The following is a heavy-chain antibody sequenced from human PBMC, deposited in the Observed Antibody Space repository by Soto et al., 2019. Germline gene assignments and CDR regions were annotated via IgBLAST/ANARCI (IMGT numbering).Heavy chain of an antibody. CDR1: GGTFSSYA. V-gene: IGHV1-69*13. CDR2: IIPIFGTA. D-gene: IGHD2-15*01. J-gene: IGHJ6*02. CDR3: ARDRYCSGGSCTRGNYYYGMDV. Sequence: SVKVSCKASGGTFSSYAISWVRQAPGQGLEWMGGIIPIFGTANYAQKFQGRVTITADESTSTAYMELSSLRSEDTAVYYCARDRYCSGGSCTRGNYYYGMDVWGQGTTVTGLL.